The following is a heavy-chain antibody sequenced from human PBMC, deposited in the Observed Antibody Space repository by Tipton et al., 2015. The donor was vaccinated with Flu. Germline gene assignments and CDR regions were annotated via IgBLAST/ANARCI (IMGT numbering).Heavy chain of an antibody. V-gene: IGHV3-30*18. Sequence: SLRLSCAASGFISTNYAMHWVRQAPGKGLESVAFISYDGSNEYYAESVKGRFTISRDNSKNMLYLQMNSLRPEDTAVYYCAKRGWLVATVGTTEHFQHWGQGTLVTVSS. J-gene: IGHJ1*01. CDR3: AKRGWLVATVGTTEHFQH. CDR2: ISYDGSNE. D-gene: IGHD5-12*01. CDR1: GFISTNYA.